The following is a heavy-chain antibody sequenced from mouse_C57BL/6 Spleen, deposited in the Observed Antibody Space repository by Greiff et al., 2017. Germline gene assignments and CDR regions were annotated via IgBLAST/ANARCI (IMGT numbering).Heavy chain of an antibody. V-gene: IGHV14-3*01. J-gene: IGHJ1*03. CDR2: IDPAIGNP. Sequence: VQLQQSVAELVRPGASVKLSCTASGFNIKNTYMPWVKQRPEQGLEWIGRIDPAIGNPKYAPKFQGKVTIPADTSSNTPSLQLSSLTAEDTATYYGARPGAYYGSSVWYFGVWGTGTTVTVAS. CDR1: GFNIKNTY. D-gene: IGHD1-1*01. CDR3: ARPGAYYGSSVWYFGV.